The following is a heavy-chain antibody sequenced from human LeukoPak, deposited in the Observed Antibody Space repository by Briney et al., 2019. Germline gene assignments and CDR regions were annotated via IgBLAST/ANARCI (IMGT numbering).Heavy chain of an antibody. D-gene: IGHD5-24*01. J-gene: IGHJ4*02. CDR3: ANFRKGYNLLGN. V-gene: IGHV3-23*01. CDR2: ISGSGGST. CDR1: GFTFSSYA. Sequence: GGSLRLSCAASGFTFSSYAMSWVRQAPGKGLEWVSAISGSGGSTYYADSVKGRFTISRDNSKNTLYLQMNSLRAEDTAVYYCANFRKGYNLLGNWGQGTLVTVSS.